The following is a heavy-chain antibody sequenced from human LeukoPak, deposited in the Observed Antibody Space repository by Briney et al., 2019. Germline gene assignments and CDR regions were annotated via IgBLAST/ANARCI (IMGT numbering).Heavy chain of an antibody. CDR1: GFTFSNYW. Sequence: GGSLRLSCAASGFTFSNYWMSWVRQAPGKGLEWVANINQGGSEKFYVDSVKGRFTISRDNAKNSLYLQMNSLRAEDTAVYYCARDAFASGSYNPFDNWGQEPWSPSPQ. D-gene: IGHD3-10*01. CDR2: INQGGSEK. J-gene: IGHJ4*01. CDR3: ARDAFASGSYNPFDN. V-gene: IGHV3-7*01.